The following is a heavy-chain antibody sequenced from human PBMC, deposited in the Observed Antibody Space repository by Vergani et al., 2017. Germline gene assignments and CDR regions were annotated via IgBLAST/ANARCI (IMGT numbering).Heavy chain of an antibody. J-gene: IGHJ4*02. CDR2: IYRTGRT. Sequence: QVQLQESGPGLVKPSETLSLTCAVSGFSIDNGYYWDWIRQPPGKGLEWIGSIYRTGRTHFNPSLKSRFTISVDTSHNHFSLRLNSLTAAATAVYYCARRSGIVYDIFSGTQYFFDFWGQGTLVTVSS. CDR3: ARRSGIVYDIFSGTQYFFDF. V-gene: IGHV4-38-2*01. CDR1: GFSIDNGYY. D-gene: IGHD3-9*01.